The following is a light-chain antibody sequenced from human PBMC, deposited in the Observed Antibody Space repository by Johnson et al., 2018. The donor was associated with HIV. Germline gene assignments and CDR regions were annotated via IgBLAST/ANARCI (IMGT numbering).Light chain of an antibody. CDR3: GTWDSSLSAGGV. CDR2: ENN. J-gene: IGLJ1*01. V-gene: IGLV1-51*02. Sequence: HSVLTQPPSVSATPGQKVTISCSGSSSNIGNNYVSWYQQLPGTAPKLLIYENNKQPSGIPDRFTGSTSGTSATLGITGLQTGDEADYYCGTWDSSLSAGGVFGTGTKVTVL. CDR1: SSNIGNNY.